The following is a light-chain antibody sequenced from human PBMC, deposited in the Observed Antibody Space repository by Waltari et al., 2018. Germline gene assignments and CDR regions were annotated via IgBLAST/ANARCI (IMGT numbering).Light chain of an antibody. CDR1: TSNIGSNY. J-gene: IGLJ1*01. CDR2: EEK. Sequence: QSVLTQPPSVSAAPGQKVTISCSGSTSNIGSNYVSWYQHLPGTVPKLLIYEEKGRPPGIPDRFSGSRSGTSATLGMAGVQTGDEGEYYCATWDESLNGVFGPGTKVTVL. V-gene: IGLV1-51*02. CDR3: ATWDESLNGV.